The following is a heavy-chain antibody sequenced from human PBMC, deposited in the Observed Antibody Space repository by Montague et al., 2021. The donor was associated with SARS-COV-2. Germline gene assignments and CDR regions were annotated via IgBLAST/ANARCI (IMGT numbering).Heavy chain of an antibody. CDR1: GFTFSSYA. D-gene: IGHD5-18*01. Sequence: FPRLSCAASGFTFSSYAMHWVRQAPGKGLEWVAVISYDGSNKYYADSVKGRFTISRDNSKNTLYLQMNSLRAEDTAVYYCASGYSYGNEFDYWGQGTLVTVSS. CDR2: ISYDGSNK. J-gene: IGHJ4*02. V-gene: IGHV3-30-3*01. CDR3: ASGYSYGNEFDY.